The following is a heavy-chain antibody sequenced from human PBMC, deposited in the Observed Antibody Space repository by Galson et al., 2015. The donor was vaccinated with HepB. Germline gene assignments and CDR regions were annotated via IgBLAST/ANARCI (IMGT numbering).Heavy chain of an antibody. J-gene: IGHJ5*01. V-gene: IGHV3-23*01. CDR1: GFAFDTHA. D-gene: IGHD5-18*01. CDR3: AKGYGLFDS. CDR2: ISGNGDGT. Sequence: SLRLSCAASGFAFDTHATSWVRQAPGRGLEWISGISGNGDGTFYADSVKGRFTVSRDNSNNMLYLQMNSLRAEDAGLYFCAKGYGLFDSWGQGILVTVSS.